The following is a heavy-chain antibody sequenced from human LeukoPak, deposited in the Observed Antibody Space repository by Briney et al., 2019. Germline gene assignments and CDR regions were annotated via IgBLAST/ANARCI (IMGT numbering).Heavy chain of an antibody. CDR3: ARKAPSGGVFEL. D-gene: IGHD2-8*02. V-gene: IGHV3-23*01. CDR2: VTGSGSST. Sequence: GGSLRLSCAAPGFTFSNYAMGWFRQAPGKGLEWVSTVTGSGSSTNYADSVKGRFTISRDNSKSTLYLQMNSLRAEDTALYYCARKAPSGGVFELWGQEPLVTVSS. J-gene: IGHJ4*02. CDR1: GFTFSNYA.